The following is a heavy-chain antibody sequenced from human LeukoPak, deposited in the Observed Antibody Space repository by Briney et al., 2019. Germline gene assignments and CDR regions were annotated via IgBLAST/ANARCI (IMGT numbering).Heavy chain of an antibody. D-gene: IGHD6-13*01. Sequence: PGGSLRLSCAASGFTFSSYGMHWVRQAPGKGPEWVAVIWYDGSNKYYADSVKGRFTISRDNSKNTLYLQMNSLRAEDTAVYYCARDNIAAAGYYYYYGMDVWGKGTTVTVSS. J-gene: IGHJ6*04. CDR1: GFTFSSYG. CDR2: IWYDGSNK. CDR3: ARDNIAAAGYYYYYGMDV. V-gene: IGHV3-33*01.